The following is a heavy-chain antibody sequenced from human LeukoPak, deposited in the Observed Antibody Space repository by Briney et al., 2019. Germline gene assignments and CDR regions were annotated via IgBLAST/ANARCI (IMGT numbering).Heavy chain of an antibody. V-gene: IGHV4-59*08. CDR2: IYYSGST. J-gene: IGHJ4*02. CDR3: ARQGYCSSTSCYNRGFFDY. Sequence: SETLSLTCTVSGGSITNYYWTWIRQPPGKGLEWIGYIYYSGSTNYNPSLKSRITIYVDTSRNQFSLKLSSVTAADTAVYYCARQGYCSSTSCYNRGFFDYWGQGTLVTVSS. D-gene: IGHD2-2*01. CDR1: GGSITNYY.